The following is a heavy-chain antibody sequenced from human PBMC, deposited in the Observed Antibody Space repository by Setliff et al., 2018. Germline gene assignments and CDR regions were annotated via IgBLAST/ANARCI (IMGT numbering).Heavy chain of an antibody. Sequence: PSETLSLTCSFSGGSISSYYWSWIRQSPQKGLEWIGYIHYTGNTKYNPSLKSRVAISLDTSKNQFSLRLTSVTAADTAYYYCASLTIDTSGWFENWFDSWGQGAQVTVSS. V-gene: IGHV4-59*13. J-gene: IGHJ5*01. CDR1: GGSISSYY. CDR2: IHYTGNT. D-gene: IGHD6-19*01. CDR3: ASLTIDTSGWFENWFDS.